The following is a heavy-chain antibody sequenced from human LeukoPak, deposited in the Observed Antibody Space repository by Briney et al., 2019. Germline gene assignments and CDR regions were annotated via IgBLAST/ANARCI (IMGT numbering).Heavy chain of an antibody. Sequence: RSLRLSCAASGFTFSSYGMHWVRQAPGKGLEWVAVIWYDGSNKYYADSVKGRFTISRDNSKNTLYLQMNSLRAEDTAVYYCAKVGGYCSSTSCTLYYYYMDVWGKGTTVTISS. CDR2: IWYDGSNK. CDR3: AKVGGYCSSTSCTLYYYYMDV. D-gene: IGHD2-2*01. J-gene: IGHJ6*03. V-gene: IGHV3-33*06. CDR1: GFTFSSYG.